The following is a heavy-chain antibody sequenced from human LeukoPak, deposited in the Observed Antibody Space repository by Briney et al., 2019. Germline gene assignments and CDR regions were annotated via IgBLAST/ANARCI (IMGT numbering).Heavy chain of an antibody. CDR3: AREVSRYFAWTKGWFDP. CDR2: IDTSGST. V-gene: IGHV4-4*07. Sequence: SETLSLTCTVSGGSISSYYWTWIRQPAGKGLEWIGRIDTSGSTNYSPSLKRRVTISLDTSKNQFSLKVRSVTAADTAVHYCAREVSRYFAWTKGWFDPWGQGTLVTVSS. CDR1: GGSISSYY. J-gene: IGHJ5*02. D-gene: IGHD3-9*01.